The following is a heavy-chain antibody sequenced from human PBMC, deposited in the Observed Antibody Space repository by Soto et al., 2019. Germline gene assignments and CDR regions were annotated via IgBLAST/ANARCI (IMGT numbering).Heavy chain of an antibody. CDR1: GGSISSYY. Sequence: SETLSLTCTVSGGSISSYYWSWIRQPPGKGLEWIGYIYYSGSTNYNPSLKSRVTISVDTSKNQFSLKLSSVTAADTAVYYCARHSDIVVVPAAIGLVGWFDPWGQGTLVTVSS. CDR3: ARHSDIVVVPAAIGLVGWFDP. V-gene: IGHV4-59*08. CDR2: IYYSGST. J-gene: IGHJ5*02. D-gene: IGHD2-2*01.